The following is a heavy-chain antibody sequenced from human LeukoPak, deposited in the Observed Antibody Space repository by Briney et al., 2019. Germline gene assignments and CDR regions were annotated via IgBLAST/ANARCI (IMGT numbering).Heavy chain of an antibody. V-gene: IGHV4-59*08. CDR2: IYYSGST. Sequence: SETLSLTCTVSGGSISNYYWSWIRQPPGKGLEWIGSIYYSGSTNYNPSLKSRVTISVDTSKNQFSLKLSSVTAADTAVYYCARVPAATTNYYYYMDVWGKGTTVTVSS. D-gene: IGHD2-2*01. CDR3: ARVPAATTNYYYYMDV. CDR1: GGSISNYY. J-gene: IGHJ6*03.